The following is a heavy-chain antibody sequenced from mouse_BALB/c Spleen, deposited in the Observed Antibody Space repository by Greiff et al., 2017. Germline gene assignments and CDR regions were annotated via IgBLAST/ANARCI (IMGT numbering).Heavy chain of an antibody. D-gene: IGHD2-4*01. CDR3: ARDGGDYEPRHAMDY. Sequence: QVQLQQSGPGLVAPSQSLSITCTVSGFSLTSYGVHWVRQPPGKGLEWLGVIWAGGSTNYNSALMSRLSISKDNSKSQVFLKMNSLQTDDTAMYYCARDGGDYEPRHAMDYWGQGTSVTVSS. V-gene: IGHV2-9*02. J-gene: IGHJ4*01. CDR2: IWAGGST. CDR1: GFSLTSYG.